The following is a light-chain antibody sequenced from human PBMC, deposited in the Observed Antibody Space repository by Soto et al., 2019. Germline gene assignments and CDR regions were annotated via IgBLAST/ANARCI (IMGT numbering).Light chain of an antibody. V-gene: IGKV1D-12*01. J-gene: IGKJ3*01. CDR3: QQSSSLPPG. Sequence: DIQMTQSPSSVSAFVGDRVTITCRASQDISSWLAWYQQKPGKAPKLLVYAASTLQSGVPSRFSGRGSGTDFTLTTSSPQPEDFANYECQQSSSLPPGFGPGTKVDIK. CDR1: QDISSW. CDR2: AAS.